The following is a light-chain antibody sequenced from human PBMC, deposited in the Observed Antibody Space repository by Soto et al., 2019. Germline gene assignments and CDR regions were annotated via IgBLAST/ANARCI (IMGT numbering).Light chain of an antibody. CDR3: QQSSNWPPIT. CDR2: DAS. Sequence: ELVLTQSPATMTLSPGERATLSCRASQSVSNYLGWYQQTPGQAPRLLIYDASNRATGIPARFSGSGSGTDFTLTISSLEPEDLAVYYCQQSSNWPPITVGQGTRLEI. J-gene: IGKJ5*01. CDR1: QSVSNY. V-gene: IGKV3-11*01.